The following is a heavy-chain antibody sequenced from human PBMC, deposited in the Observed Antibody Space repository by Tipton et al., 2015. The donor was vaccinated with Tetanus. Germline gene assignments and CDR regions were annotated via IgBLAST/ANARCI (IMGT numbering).Heavy chain of an antibody. CDR1: GGSFSGYY. J-gene: IGHJ6*02. CDR3: ARERNVGVSVRDGMDV. CDR2: INHSGGT. Sequence: LRLSCAVKGGSFSGYYWTWIRQAPGKGLEWIGQINHSGGTSYSSSLKSRVTISLDTSKNHFSLRLRSVTAADPAVYFCARERNVGVSVRDGMDVWGQGTTVTVSS. D-gene: IGHD5/OR15-5a*01. V-gene: IGHV4-34*01.